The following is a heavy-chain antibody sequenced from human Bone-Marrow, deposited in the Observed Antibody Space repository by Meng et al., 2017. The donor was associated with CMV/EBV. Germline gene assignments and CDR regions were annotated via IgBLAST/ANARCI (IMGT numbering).Heavy chain of an antibody. J-gene: IGHJ4*02. CDR2: ISSSSYI. CDR1: GFTFSSYS. Sequence: GESLKISCAASGFTFSSYSMNWVRQAPGKGLEWVSSISSSSYIYYADSVKGRFTISRDNSKNTLYLQMNSLRAEDTAVYYCAKVGATTRPLWGQGTLVTVSS. V-gene: IGHV3-21*01. CDR3: AKVGATTRPL. D-gene: IGHD1-26*01.